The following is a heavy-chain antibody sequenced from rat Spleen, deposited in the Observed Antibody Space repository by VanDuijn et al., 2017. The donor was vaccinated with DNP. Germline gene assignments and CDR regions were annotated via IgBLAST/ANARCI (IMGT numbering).Heavy chain of an antibody. Sequence: EVQLVESGGGLVQPGRSLKLSCAASGFTFSNYYVAWVRQAPKKGLEWVAAISPSGSRTYYPDSVKGRFTISRDNAKSTLYLQLDSLGSEDTATYYCATHPLTTVAPNWFASWGRGTLVTVSS. J-gene: IGHJ3*01. D-gene: IGHD1-1*01. CDR3: ATHPLTTVAPNWFAS. CDR2: ISPSGSRT. CDR1: GFTFSNYY. V-gene: IGHV5-25*01.